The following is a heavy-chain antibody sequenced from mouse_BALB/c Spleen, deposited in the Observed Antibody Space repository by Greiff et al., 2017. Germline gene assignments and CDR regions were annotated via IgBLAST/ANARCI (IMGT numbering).Heavy chain of an antibody. CDR3: ARSPLMDY. CDR2: IRNKANGYTT. V-gene: IGHV7-3*02. J-gene: IGHJ4*01. Sequence: DVHLVESGGGLVQPGGSLRLSCATSGFTFTDYYMSWVRQPPGKALEWLGFIRNKANGYTTEYSASVKGRFTISRDNSQSILYLQMNTLRAEDSATYYCARSPLMDYWGQGTSVTVSS. CDR1: GFTFTDYY.